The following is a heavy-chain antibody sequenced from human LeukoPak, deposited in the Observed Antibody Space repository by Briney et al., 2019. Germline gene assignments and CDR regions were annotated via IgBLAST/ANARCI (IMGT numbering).Heavy chain of an antibody. J-gene: IGHJ5*02. CDR3: ARDRFSYPNWFDP. CDR1: GYTFTDYF. CDR2: INPNSGGT. D-gene: IGHD3-10*01. Sequence: GASVKVSCKASGYTFTDYFIHWVRQAPGQGLEWMGWINPNSGGTNSAQKFQGRVTMTRDTSISTAYMELSRLRSDDTAVYYCARDRFSYPNWFDPWGQGTLVTVSS. V-gene: IGHV1-2*02.